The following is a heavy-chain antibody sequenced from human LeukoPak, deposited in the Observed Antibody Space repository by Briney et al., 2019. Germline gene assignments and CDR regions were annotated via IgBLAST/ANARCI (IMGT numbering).Heavy chain of an antibody. Sequence: SETLSLTCAVYEGSLSGYFWSWIRQPPGKGLEWIGEISIAGEINYNPSLRSRAAISMDTTKNQFSLRLTSVIAADTALYYCVRQIGAGAFDLWGRDRVVTVSS. CDR2: ISIAGEI. V-gene: IGHV4-34*01. CDR1: EGSLSGYF. J-gene: IGHJ2*01. CDR3: VRQIGAGAFDL. D-gene: IGHD6-19*01.